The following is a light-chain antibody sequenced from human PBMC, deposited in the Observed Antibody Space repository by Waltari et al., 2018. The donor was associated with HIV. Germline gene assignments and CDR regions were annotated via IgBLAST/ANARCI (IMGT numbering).Light chain of an antibody. Sequence: QSALTQPPSASGSPGQSVTISCTGTSSDVGGYKSVSWYQQHPGTAPHVMIYEVSKPPSGVPDRFSGSKSGNTASLTVSGLQAEDEADYYCSSYAGSNNVVFGGGTKLTVL. CDR2: EVS. CDR1: SSDVGGYKS. V-gene: IGLV2-8*01. J-gene: IGLJ2*01. CDR3: SSYAGSNNVV.